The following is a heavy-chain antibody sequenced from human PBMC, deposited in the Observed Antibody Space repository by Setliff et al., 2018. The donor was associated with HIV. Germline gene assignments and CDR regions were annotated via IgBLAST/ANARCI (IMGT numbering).Heavy chain of an antibody. V-gene: IGHV4-31*03. CDR1: GGSISSGGHY. J-gene: IGHJ6*03. Sequence: SETLSLTCSVSGGSISSGGHYWSWIRQRPGKGLEWIGYIYYSGSTYYNPSLKSRVIISVDTSKNHFSLKLASVTAADTAVYYCARGEDNYFYYMDVWGKGTTVTVSS. CDR2: IYYSGST. CDR3: ARGEDNYFYYMDV.